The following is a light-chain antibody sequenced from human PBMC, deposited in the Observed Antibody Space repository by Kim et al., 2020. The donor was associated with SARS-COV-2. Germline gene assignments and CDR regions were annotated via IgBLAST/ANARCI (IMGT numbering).Light chain of an antibody. Sequence: VSVAPGKTARITCGGNNIGSKSVHWYQQKPGQAPVLVIYYDSDRPSGIPERFSGSNSGNTATLTISRVEAGDEAEYYCQVWDSSSDHVVFGGGTQLTVL. V-gene: IGLV3-21*04. J-gene: IGLJ2*01. CDR3: QVWDSSSDHVV. CDR1: NIGSKS. CDR2: YDS.